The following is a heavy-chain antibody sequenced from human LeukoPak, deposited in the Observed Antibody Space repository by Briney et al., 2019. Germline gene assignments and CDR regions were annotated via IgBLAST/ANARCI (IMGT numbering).Heavy chain of an antibody. D-gene: IGHD3-22*01. V-gene: IGHV4-59*01. Sequence: SETLSLTCTVSGGSISSYYWSWLRQPPGKGLEWIGYIYYSGSTNYNPSLKSRVTISVDTSKNQFSLKLSSVTAADTAVYYCARDDYDPYYYYMDVWGKGTTVTVSS. CDR2: IYYSGST. CDR1: GGSISSYY. J-gene: IGHJ6*03. CDR3: ARDDYDPYYYYMDV.